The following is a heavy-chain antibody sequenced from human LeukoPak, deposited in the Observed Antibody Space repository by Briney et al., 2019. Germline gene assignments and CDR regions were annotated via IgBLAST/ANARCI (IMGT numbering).Heavy chain of an antibody. CDR3: ASLSLWQFDYNYFDL. CDR1: GDTFTGYS. Sequence: ASLKVSSKASGDTFTGYSMHWVRQAPGEGLEWMGWINPNRGGTNYAQKFQGRVTMTKDTYISTAYMELSRLRSDDTAVYYCASLSLWQFDYNYFDLWGRGTLVTVSS. J-gene: IGHJ4*02. D-gene: IGHD5-12*01. V-gene: IGHV1-2*02. CDR2: INPNRGGT.